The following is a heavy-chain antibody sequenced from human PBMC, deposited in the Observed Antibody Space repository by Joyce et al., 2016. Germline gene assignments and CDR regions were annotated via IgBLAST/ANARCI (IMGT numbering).Heavy chain of an antibody. V-gene: IGHV2-5*02. CDR2: IYWGDDK. CDR3: AHNLIAVSGVAEYYQH. CDR1: GFSLSTSGMG. Sequence: QITLKESGPTLVKPTQTLTLTCTFSGFSLSTSGMGVGWIRQPPGKALEWLADIYWGDDKRYSPSLKNRLTITKDTSKNQVVLTMTNVDPVDTATYFCAHNLIAVSGVAEYYQHWGQGTLVTVSS. D-gene: IGHD6-19*01. J-gene: IGHJ1*01.